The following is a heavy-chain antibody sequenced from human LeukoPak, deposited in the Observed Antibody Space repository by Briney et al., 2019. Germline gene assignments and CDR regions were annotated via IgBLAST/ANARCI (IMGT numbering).Heavy chain of an antibody. CDR2: IYWNDDK. Sequence: SGPTLVKPTQPLTLTCTFSGFSLSTSGVGVGWIRQPPGKALEWLALIYWNDDKRYSPSLKSRLTITKDTSKNQVVLTMTNMDPVDTATYYCAHRRGIAVAGIYWFDPWGQGTLVTVSS. D-gene: IGHD6-19*01. CDR1: GFSLSTSGVG. CDR3: AHRRGIAVAGIYWFDP. J-gene: IGHJ5*02. V-gene: IGHV2-5*01.